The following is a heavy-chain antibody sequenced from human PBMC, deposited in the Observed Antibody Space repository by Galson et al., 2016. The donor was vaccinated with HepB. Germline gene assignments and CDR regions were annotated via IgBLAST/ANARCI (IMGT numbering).Heavy chain of an antibody. CDR2: IYHSGST. J-gene: IGHJ5*02. Sequence: SETLSLTCTVSGGSISSYYWSWIRQPPGKGLDWIGYIYHSGSTCYNPSLKSRVTISVDRSKNQFSLKLSSVTAADTAVYYCARGGGWFDPWGQGTLVTVSS. CDR1: GGSISSYY. V-gene: IGHV4-59*12. CDR3: ARGGGWFDP. D-gene: IGHD3-10*01.